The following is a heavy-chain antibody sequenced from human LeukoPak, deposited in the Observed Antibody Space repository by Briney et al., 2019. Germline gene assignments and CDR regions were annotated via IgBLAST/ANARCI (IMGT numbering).Heavy chain of an antibody. CDR3: ARDCSGGSCYFAFDY. CDR1: GYTFSSYS. D-gene: IGHD2-15*01. J-gene: IGHJ4*02. CDR2: ISSSSSYI. V-gene: IGHV3-21*01. Sequence: GGSLRLSCAASGYTFSSYSMNWVRQAPGKGLEWVSSISSSSSYIYYADSVKGRFTISRDNAKNSLYLQMNSLRAEDTAVYYCARDCSGGSCYFAFDYWGQGTLVTVSS.